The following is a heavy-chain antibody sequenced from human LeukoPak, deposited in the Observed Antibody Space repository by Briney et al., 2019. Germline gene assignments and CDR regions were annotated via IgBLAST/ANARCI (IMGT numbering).Heavy chain of an antibody. CDR2: IYYSGST. V-gene: IGHV4-39*01. Sequence: SETLSLTCTVSGGSISSSSYYWGWIRQPPGKGLEWIGSIYYSGSTYYNPSLKSRVTISVDTSKNQFSLKLSSVTAADTAVYYCARLAGVPAAMATFDYWGQGTLVTVSS. J-gene: IGHJ4*02. CDR3: ARLAGVPAAMATFDY. CDR1: GGSISSSSYY. D-gene: IGHD2-2*01.